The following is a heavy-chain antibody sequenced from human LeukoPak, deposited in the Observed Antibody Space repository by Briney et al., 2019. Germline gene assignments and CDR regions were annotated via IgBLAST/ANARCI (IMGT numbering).Heavy chain of an antibody. CDR3: AREVKGWAAANPAYNWFDP. V-gene: IGHV4-59*11. Sequence: SETLSLTCTVSGGSIRSHYWSWIRQPRGKGLEWIGYIYYSGSTNYNPSLKSRVTISVVTSKSQFSMELSYVPAASTALYYFAREVKGWAAANPAYNWFDPGGQGTLVTLSS. CDR1: GGSIRSHY. J-gene: IGHJ5*02. D-gene: IGHD6-13*01. CDR2: IYYSGST.